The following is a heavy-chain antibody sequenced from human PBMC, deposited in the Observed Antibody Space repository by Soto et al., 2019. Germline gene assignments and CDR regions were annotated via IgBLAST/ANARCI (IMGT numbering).Heavy chain of an antibody. J-gene: IGHJ4*02. CDR2: INHSGST. D-gene: IGHD4-17*01. CDR3: ATRRRPPRTIRFDY. CDR1: GGSFSGYY. Sequence: QVQLQQWGAGLLKPSETLSLTCAVYGGSFSGYYWSWIRQPPGKGLEWIGEINHSGSTNYNPSLKSRVTISVDTSKNQFSLKLSSVTAADTAVYYCATRRRPPRTIRFDYWGQGTLVTVSS. V-gene: IGHV4-34*01.